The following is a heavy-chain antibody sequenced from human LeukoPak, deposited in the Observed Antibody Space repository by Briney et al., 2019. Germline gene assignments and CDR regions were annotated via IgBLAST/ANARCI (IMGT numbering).Heavy chain of an antibody. Sequence: SETLSLTCTVSGGSISSSSYYWGWIRQPPEKGLEWIGIINYSGSTYYNPSLKSRLTISVDTSKNQFSLRLSSVTATDTAVYYCARRGYCSSTSCYEYWFDPWGQGTLVTVSS. CDR3: ARRGYCSSTSCYEYWFDP. CDR2: INYSGST. J-gene: IGHJ5*02. V-gene: IGHV4-39*01. CDR1: GGSISSSSYY. D-gene: IGHD2-2*01.